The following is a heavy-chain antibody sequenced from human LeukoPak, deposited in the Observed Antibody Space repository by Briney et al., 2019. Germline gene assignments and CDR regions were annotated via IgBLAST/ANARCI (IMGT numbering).Heavy chain of an antibody. Sequence: TSETLSLTCTVSGGSISSGSCYWSWIRQPAGKGLEWIGRIYTSGSTNYNPSLKSRFTISVDTSKNQFSLKLSSVTAADTAVYYCARAQITIFGVVREYFDYWGQGTLVTVSS. J-gene: IGHJ4*02. D-gene: IGHD3-3*01. CDR1: GGSISSGSCY. V-gene: IGHV4-61*02. CDR2: IYTSGST. CDR3: ARAQITIFGVVREYFDY.